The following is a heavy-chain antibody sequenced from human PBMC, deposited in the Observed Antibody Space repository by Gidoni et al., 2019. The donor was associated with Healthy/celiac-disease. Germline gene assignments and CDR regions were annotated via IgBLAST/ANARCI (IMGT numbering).Heavy chain of an antibody. J-gene: IGHJ3*02. CDR1: GFTLSSPW. D-gene: IGHD6-13*01. V-gene: IGHV3-7*01. CDR3: ARISSVAAAALGAFDI. CDR2: IKQGGSEK. Sequence: EVQLVESGVGLVQPGGSLRLSCAASGFTLSSPWMSWVRQAPGKGLEWVDNIKQGGSEKYYVDSVKGRFTIARDNAKNSLYLQMNSLGAEDTAVYCCARISSVAAAALGAFDIWGQGTMVTVSS.